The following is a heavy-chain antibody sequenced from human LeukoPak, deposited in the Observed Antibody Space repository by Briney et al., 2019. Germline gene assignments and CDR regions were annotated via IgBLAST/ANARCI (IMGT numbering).Heavy chain of an antibody. J-gene: IGHJ4*02. CDR2: ISYDGNTI. CDR1: EFTFSNYA. CDR3: ARSGGLQKFDY. Sequence: GSLRLSCAASEFTFSNYALHWVRPAPGKGLQWVAVISYDGNTIHYADSVKGRFIISRDTSKNTLYLQMNSLRAEDTAVYYCARSGGLQKFDYWGQGTLVTASS. V-gene: IGHV3-30-3*01. D-gene: IGHD4-11*01.